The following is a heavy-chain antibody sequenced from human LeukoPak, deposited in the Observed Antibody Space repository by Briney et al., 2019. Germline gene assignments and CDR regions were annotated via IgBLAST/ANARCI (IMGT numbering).Heavy chain of an antibody. V-gene: IGHV1-2*04. Sequence: ASLKVSCKASGYTFTSYYMHWVRHAPRQGLEWMGWINPNSGGTNYAQKFQGWVTMTTDTSISTAYMELSRLRSDDTAVYYCARDGNGDRYYYGMDVWGKGTTVTVS. J-gene: IGHJ6*04. CDR3: ARDGNGDRYYYGMDV. CDR1: GYTFTSYY. D-gene: IGHD7-27*01. CDR2: INPNSGGT.